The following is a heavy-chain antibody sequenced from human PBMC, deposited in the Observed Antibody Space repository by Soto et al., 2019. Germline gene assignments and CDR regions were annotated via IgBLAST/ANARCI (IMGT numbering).Heavy chain of an antibody. V-gene: IGHV4-39*01. J-gene: IGHJ6*03. Sequence: SETLSLTCTVSGGSNSSSSYYWGWIRQPPGKGLEWIGSIYYSGSTYYNPSLKSRVTISVDTSKNQFSLKLSSVTGADTAVYYCATPTRTFQYYDLWSGYNNYMDVWGKGTTVTVSS. CDR2: IYYSGST. CDR1: GGSNSSSSYY. D-gene: IGHD3-3*01. CDR3: ATPTRTFQYYDLWSGYNNYMDV.